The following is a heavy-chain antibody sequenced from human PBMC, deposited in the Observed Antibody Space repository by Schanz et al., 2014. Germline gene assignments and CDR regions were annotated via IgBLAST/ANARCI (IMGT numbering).Heavy chain of an antibody. CDR3: ARAPVTVGPYHYYMDV. V-gene: IGHV1-46*01. D-gene: IGHD4-17*01. CDR2: INPSGGST. Sequence: QVQLVQSAPEVKKPGASVKVSCKASGYTFTSYYMHWVRQAPGQGLEWMGIINPSGGSTSYAQKFQGRVTMTRHTSISTAYMELSSLRSEDTAVYYCARAPVTVGPYHYYMDVWGKGTTVNGSS. CDR1: GYTFTSYY. J-gene: IGHJ6*03.